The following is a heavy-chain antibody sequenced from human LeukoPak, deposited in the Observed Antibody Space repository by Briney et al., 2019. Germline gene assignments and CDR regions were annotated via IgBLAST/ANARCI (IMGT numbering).Heavy chain of an antibody. CDR3: ARDGGYGSGSYYFDY. D-gene: IGHD3-10*01. Sequence: SETLSLTCTVSGGSVSSGGYYWSWIRQHPGKGLEWIGYIYYSGSTYYNPSLKSRVTISIDTSKNQFSLKLSSVIAADTAVYYCARDGGYGSGSYYFDYWGQGTLVTVSS. J-gene: IGHJ4*02. V-gene: IGHV4-31*03. CDR2: IYYSGST. CDR1: GGSVSSGGYY.